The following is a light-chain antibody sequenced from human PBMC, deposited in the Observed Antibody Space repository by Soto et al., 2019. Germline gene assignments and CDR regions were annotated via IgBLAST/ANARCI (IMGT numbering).Light chain of an antibody. CDR2: YDS. J-gene: IGLJ2*01. Sequence: SSELTQPPSVSVAPGKTARITCGGNNIGSKSVHWYQQKPGQAPVLVIYYDSDRPSGIPERFSGSNSGNTATLTISRVEAGDEAVYYCQVWDSSSDHPGVVFGGGTKVTVL. CDR1: NIGSKS. CDR3: QVWDSSSDHPGVV. V-gene: IGLV3-21*04.